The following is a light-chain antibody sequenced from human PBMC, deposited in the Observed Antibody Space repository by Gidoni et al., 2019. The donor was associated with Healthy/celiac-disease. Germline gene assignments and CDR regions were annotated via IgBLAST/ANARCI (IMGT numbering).Light chain of an antibody. CDR1: QGISNY. J-gene: IGKJ1*01. CDR2: AAT. Sequence: DIQMTQSPSSLSASVGDRVTITCRASQGISNYLAWYQQKPGKGPKLLIYAATTLPSGVPSRFSGSGSGTDFTLTISSLQPEDVATYYCQKYNSAPRGTFGQGTKVEIK. V-gene: IGKV1-27*01. CDR3: QKYNSAPRGT.